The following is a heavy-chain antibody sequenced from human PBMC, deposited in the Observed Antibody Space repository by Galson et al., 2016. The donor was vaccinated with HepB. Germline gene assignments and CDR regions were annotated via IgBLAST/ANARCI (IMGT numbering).Heavy chain of an antibody. J-gene: IGHJ4*02. CDR2: IYSGGTT. D-gene: IGHD6-19*01. CDR1: GFTVSTHY. V-gene: IGHV3-53*01. Sequence: SLRLSCAASGFTVSTHYMSWVRQAPGEGLEWVAVIYSGGTTYYADSVKGRFTISRDISKDTLYLQMNSVRAEDTAVYYCARDGYSSGYFDYWGQGTLATISS. CDR3: ARDGYSSGYFDY.